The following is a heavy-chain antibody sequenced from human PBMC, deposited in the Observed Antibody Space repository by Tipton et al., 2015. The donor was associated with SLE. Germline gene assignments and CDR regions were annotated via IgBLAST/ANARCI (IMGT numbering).Heavy chain of an antibody. CDR2: IYYSGST. Sequence: TLSLTCTVSGGSISSYYWSWIRQPPGKGLEWIGYIYYSGSTNYNPSLKSRVTISVDTSKNQFSLKLSSVTAADTAVYYCARWGAQLVTDNWFDPWGQGTLVTVSS. V-gene: IGHV4-59*07. CDR3: ARWGAQLVTDNWFDP. J-gene: IGHJ5*02. D-gene: IGHD4-23*01. CDR1: GGSISSYY.